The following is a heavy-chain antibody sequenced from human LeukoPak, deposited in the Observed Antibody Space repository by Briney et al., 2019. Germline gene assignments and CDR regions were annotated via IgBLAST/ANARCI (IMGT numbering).Heavy chain of an antibody. CDR2: TYYRSKWYN. CDR3: ARNPAAATDNWFDP. J-gene: IGHJ5*02. D-gene: IGHD6-13*01. V-gene: IGHV6-1*01. Sequence: SQTLSLTCAISGDSVSSNSAAWNWIRQSPSRGLEWLGRTYYRSKWYNEYAVSVKSRITINPDTSKNQFSLQLNSVTPEDTAVYYCARNPAAATDNWFDPWGQGTLVTVSS. CDR1: GDSVSSNSAA.